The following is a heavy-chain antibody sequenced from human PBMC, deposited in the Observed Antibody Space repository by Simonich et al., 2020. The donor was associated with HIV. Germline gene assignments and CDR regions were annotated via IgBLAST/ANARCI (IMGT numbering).Heavy chain of an antibody. J-gene: IGHJ4*02. V-gene: IGHV4-34*01. CDR2: INHSGST. Sequence: QVQLQQWGAGLLKPSETLSLTCAVYGGSFSGYYWGWIRQPPGKGLGWIGEINHSGSTNYNPSIKSRVTISVDTSKNQFSLKLSSVTAADTAVYYCARRHPTTVTTPYFDYWGQGTLVTVSS. D-gene: IGHD4-17*01. CDR1: GGSFSGYY. CDR3: ARRHPTTVTTPYFDY.